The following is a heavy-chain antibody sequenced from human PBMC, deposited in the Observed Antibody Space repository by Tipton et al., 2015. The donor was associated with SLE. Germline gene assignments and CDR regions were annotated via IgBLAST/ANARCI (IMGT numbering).Heavy chain of an antibody. V-gene: IGHV3-48*03. CDR1: GFTFSSYE. Sequence: GSLRLSCAASGFTFSSYEMNWVRQAPGKGLEWVSYISSSGSTYYADSVKGRFTISRDNSKNTLYLQMNSLRAEDTAVYYCAKGIVVVTSRFDYWGQGTLVTVSS. CDR2: ISSSGST. D-gene: IGHD3-22*01. J-gene: IGHJ4*02. CDR3: AKGIVVVTSRFDY.